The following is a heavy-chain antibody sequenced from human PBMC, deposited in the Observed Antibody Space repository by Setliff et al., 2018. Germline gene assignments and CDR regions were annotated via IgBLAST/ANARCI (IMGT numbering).Heavy chain of an antibody. CDR3: AREGPESDSSGYMDV. CDR1: GESFSNNY. CDR2: SNHGGST. V-gene: IGHV4-34*01. D-gene: IGHD3-22*01. J-gene: IGHJ6*03. Sequence: SETLSLTCSVSGESFSNNYWSWIRQTPGKGLEWIGESNHGGSTTYHPSLKSRLTMSVDTSKNQFSLKLAAVTAADTAVYYCAREGPESDSSGYMDVWGQGTTVTVSS.